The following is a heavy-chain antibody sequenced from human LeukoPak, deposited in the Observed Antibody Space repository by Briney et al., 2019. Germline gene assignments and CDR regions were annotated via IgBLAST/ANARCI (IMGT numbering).Heavy chain of an antibody. CDR2: IYYSGST. J-gene: IGHJ4*02. V-gene: IGHV4-59*08. CDR3: ARQNPSGSYGYYFDY. Sequence: SETLSLTCTVSGGSIRSYYWSWIRQRPGKGLEWIGYIYYSGSTNYNPSLKSRVTISVDTSKNQFSLKLSSVTAADTAVYYCARQNPSGSYGYYFDYWGQGTLVTVSS. D-gene: IGHD1-26*01. CDR1: GGSIRSYY.